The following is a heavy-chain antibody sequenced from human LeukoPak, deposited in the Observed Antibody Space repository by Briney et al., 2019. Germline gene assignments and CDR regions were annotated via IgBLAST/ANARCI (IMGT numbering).Heavy chain of an antibody. V-gene: IGHV3-64*01. D-gene: IGHD1-26*01. CDR1: GFTFSSYA. CDR2: ISSNGGST. Sequence: GGSLRLSCAASGFTFSSYAMHWVRQAPGKGLEYVSAISSNGGSTYYANSVKGRFTISRDNSKNTLYLQMGSLRAEDMAVYYCARDDNGSCGYWTQRTLVTVSS. CDR3: ARDDNGSCGY. J-gene: IGHJ4*02.